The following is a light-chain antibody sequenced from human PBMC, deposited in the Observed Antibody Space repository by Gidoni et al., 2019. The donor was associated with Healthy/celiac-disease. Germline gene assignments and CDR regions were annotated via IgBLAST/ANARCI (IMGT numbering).Light chain of an antibody. J-gene: IGKJ2*01. CDR3: QQSYSTPYT. V-gene: IGKV1-39*01. CDR2: AAS. Sequence: DIQITQSPSSLSASVGDRVTITCRASQSISSYLNWYQQKPGKAPKLLIYAASSLQSGVPSRLSGSGSGTDFTITISSMQPEDFATDYCQQSYSTPYTFGQGNKLEIK. CDR1: QSISSY.